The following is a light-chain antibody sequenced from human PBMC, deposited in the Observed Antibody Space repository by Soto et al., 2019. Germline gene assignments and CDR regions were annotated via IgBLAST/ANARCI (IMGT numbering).Light chain of an antibody. CDR3: QQHDTSPIT. Sequence: DILLTQSPSTLSFSAGERVTLTCRASQSISSWLAWYQQKPGKAPNLLIYAASSMQSGVPSRFSGSGSGTDFTLTISRLQPEDFATYYCQQHDTSPITFGQGTRLEIK. V-gene: IGKV1-5*01. CDR1: QSISSW. CDR2: AAS. J-gene: IGKJ5*01.